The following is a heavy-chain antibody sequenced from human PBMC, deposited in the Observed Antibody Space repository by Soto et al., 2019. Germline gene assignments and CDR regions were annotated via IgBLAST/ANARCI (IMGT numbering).Heavy chain of an antibody. CDR3: AKPPYLDDSSSWSRSHFQH. CDR2: VRGNGDPP. Sequence: PGGSLRLSCSASGFTFSSYAMHWVRQAPGKGLEYVSGVRGNGDPPFYADSVKGRFTISRDNSKNTLYLQMNSLRVEDTAVYYCAKPPYLDDSSSWSRSHFQHWGQGTLVTVSS. D-gene: IGHD6-13*01. V-gene: IGHV3-64*04. J-gene: IGHJ1*01. CDR1: GFTFSSYA.